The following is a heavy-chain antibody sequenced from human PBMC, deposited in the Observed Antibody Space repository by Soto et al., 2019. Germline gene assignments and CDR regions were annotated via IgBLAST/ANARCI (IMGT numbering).Heavy chain of an antibody. D-gene: IGHD1-26*01. CDR2: IYYSGST. V-gene: IGHV4-30-4*01. CDR1: GGSISSGDYY. CDR3: AKDYIRASGSLNWFDP. J-gene: IGHJ5*02. Sequence: SETLSLTCTVSGGSISSGDYYWSWIRQPPGKGLEWIGYIYYSGSTYYNPSLKSRVTISVDTSKNQFSLKLSSVTAEDTAVYYCAKDYIRASGSLNWFDPWGQGTLVTVSS.